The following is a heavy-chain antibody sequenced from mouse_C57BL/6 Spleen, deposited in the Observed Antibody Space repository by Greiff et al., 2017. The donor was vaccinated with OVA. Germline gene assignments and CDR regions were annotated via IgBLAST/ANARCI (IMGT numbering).Heavy chain of an antibody. D-gene: IGHD1-1*01. J-gene: IGHJ3*01. CDR2: INPNYGTT. CDR3: ARNYYGSSYPAWFAY. CDR1: GYSFTDYN. V-gene: IGHV1-39*01. Sequence: EVQLQQSGPELVKPGASVKISCKASGYSFTDYNMNWVKQSNGKSLEWIGVINPNYGTTSYNQKFKGKATLTVDQSSSTAYMQLNSLTSEDSAVYYCARNYYGSSYPAWFAYWGQGTLVTVSA.